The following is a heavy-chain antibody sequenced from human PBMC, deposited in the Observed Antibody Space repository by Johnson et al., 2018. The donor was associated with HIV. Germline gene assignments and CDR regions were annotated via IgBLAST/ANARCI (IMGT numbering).Heavy chain of an antibody. Sequence: QVQLVESGGGVVQPGRSLRLSCAASGFTFSSYGMHWVRQAPGKGLEWAAVISYDGGDTWYADSVKGRFTISRDNSKNTLYLQMNSLRAEDTAVYYCAGEATVTLLHQWAFDIWGQGTMVTVSS. V-gene: IGHV3-30*03. CDR3: AGEATVTLLHQWAFDI. CDR1: GFTFSSYG. CDR2: ISYDGGDT. D-gene: IGHD4-17*01. J-gene: IGHJ3*02.